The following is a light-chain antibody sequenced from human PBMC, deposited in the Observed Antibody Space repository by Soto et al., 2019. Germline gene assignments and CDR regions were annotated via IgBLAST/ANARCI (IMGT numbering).Light chain of an antibody. CDR2: PAS. CDR3: QQSYSTLAWT. J-gene: IGKJ1*01. CDR1: QSISSY. V-gene: IGKV1-39*01. Sequence: DIQMTQSPSSLSASVGDRVTITCRASQSISSYLNWYQQKPGKAPKLLIYPASSLQSGVPSRFSGSGSGTDFTLTISSLQPEDFATYYCQQSYSTLAWTFGQGTKVEIK.